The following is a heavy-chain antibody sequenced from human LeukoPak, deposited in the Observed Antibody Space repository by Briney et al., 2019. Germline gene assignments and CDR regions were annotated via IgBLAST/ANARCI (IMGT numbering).Heavy chain of an antibody. V-gene: IGHV3-9*03. Sequence: PGRSLRLSCAASGFTFDDYAMHWVRQAPGKGREWVSGISWNSGSIGYADSVKGRFTISRDNAKNSLYLQMNSLRAEDMALYYCAKDSGIAVAGPFDYWGQGTLVTVSS. J-gene: IGHJ4*02. CDR1: GFTFDDYA. CDR3: AKDSGIAVAGPFDY. CDR2: ISWNSGSI. D-gene: IGHD6-19*01.